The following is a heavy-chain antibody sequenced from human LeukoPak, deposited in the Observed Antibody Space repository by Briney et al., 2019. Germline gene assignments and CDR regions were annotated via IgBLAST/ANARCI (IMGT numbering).Heavy chain of an antibody. CDR1: GGSISSSSYY. D-gene: IGHD3-22*01. J-gene: IGHJ4*02. V-gene: IGHV4-39*07. Sequence: PSETLSLTCTVSGGSISSSSYYWGWIRQPPGKGLEWIGSIYYSGSTYYNPSLKSRVTISVDTSKNQFSLKLSSVTAADTAVYYCARGGSITMIVVYWGQGTLVTVSS. CDR2: IYYSGST. CDR3: ARGGSITMIVVY.